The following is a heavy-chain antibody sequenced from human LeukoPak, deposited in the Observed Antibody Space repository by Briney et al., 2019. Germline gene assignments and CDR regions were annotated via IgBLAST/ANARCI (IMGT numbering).Heavy chain of an antibody. V-gene: IGHV3-53*01. CDR1: GFTVSSNY. CDR2: IYSGGST. Sequence: PGGSLRLSCTASGFTVSSNYMSWVRQAPGKGLEWVSVIYSGGSTYYADSVRGRFTISRDNSKNTLYLQMNSLRAEDTAVYYCARDIGSPVDYWGQGTLVTVSS. D-gene: IGHD3-16*02. CDR3: ARDIGSPVDY. J-gene: IGHJ4*02.